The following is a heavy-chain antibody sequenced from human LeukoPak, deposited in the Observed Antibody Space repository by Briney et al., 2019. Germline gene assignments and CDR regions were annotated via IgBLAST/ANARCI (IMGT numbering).Heavy chain of an antibody. CDR1: GFTFSSYS. D-gene: IGHD6-19*01. V-gene: IGHV3-21*01. J-gene: IGHJ6*02. CDR3: ARVVAVAGRVHYYYGMAV. Sequence: GGSLRLSCAASGFTFSSYSMNWVRQAPGKGLEWVSSISSSSSYIYYADSVKGRFTISRDNAKNSLYLQMNSLRAEDTAVYYCARVVAVAGRVHYYYGMAVWGQGTTVTVSS. CDR2: ISSSSSYI.